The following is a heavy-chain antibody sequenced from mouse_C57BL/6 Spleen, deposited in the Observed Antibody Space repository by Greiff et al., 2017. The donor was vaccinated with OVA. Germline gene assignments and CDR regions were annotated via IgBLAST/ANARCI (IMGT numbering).Heavy chain of an antibody. J-gene: IGHJ1*03. CDR1: GFNIKDYY. Sequence: VQLQQSGAELVKPGASVKLSCTASGFNIKDYYMHWVKQSTEQGLEWIGRIDPEDGETKYAPKFQGKVTITADTSSNTAYLQLSSLTSEDTAVYYCARKGNWDEYFDVWGTGTTVTVSS. CDR2: IDPEDGET. D-gene: IGHD4-1*01. V-gene: IGHV14-2*01. CDR3: ARKGNWDEYFDV.